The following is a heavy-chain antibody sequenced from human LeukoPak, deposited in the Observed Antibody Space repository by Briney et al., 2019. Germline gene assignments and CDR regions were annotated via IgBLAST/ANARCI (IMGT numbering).Heavy chain of an antibody. J-gene: IGHJ6*03. D-gene: IGHD3-3*01. CDR2: IYYSGST. CDR1: GGSISSHY. V-gene: IGHV4-59*11. CDR3: ARDHGPYYDFWSGYYPGYMDV. Sequence: SETLSLTCTVSGGSISSHYWRWIRQPPGKGLEWIGYIYYSGSTNYNPSLKSRVTISVDTSKNQFSLKLSSVTAADTAVYYCARDHGPYYDFWSGYYPGYMDVWGKGTTVTVSS.